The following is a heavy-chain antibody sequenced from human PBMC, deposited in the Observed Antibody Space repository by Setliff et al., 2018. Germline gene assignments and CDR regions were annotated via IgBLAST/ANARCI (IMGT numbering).Heavy chain of an antibody. CDR2: MNPNSGNT. J-gene: IGHJ4*02. CDR3: ARRGLGYDFWSGYYTMYYFDY. D-gene: IGHD3-3*01. CDR1: GYTFTSYD. V-gene: IGHV1-8*03. Sequence: VASVKVSCKASGYTFTSYDINWVRQATGQGLGWMGWMNPNSGNTGYAQKFQGRVTITRNTSISTAYMELSSLRSEDTAVYYCARRGLGYDFWSGYYTMYYFDYWGRGTLVTVSS.